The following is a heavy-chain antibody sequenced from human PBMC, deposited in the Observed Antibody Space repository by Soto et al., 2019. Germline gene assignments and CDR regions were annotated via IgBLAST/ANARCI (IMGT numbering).Heavy chain of an antibody. Sequence: QVQLVQSGAEVKKPGASVKVSCKASGYTFTSYAMHWVRQAPGQRLEWMGWINAGNGNTKYSQKFQGRVTITRDTSASTAYMELSSLRSEDTAVYYCARASLHGLRFRFYPWGQGTLVTVSS. CDR2: INAGNGNT. J-gene: IGHJ5*02. D-gene: IGHD3-3*01. CDR3: ARASLHGLRFRFYP. V-gene: IGHV1-3*01. CDR1: GYTFTSYA.